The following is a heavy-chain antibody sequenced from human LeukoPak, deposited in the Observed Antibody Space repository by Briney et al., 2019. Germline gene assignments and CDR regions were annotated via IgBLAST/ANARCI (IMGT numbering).Heavy chain of an antibody. CDR2: LDPEDGET. Sequence: ASVKVSCKVSGYTLTELSMHWVRQAPGKGLEWMGGLDPEDGETIYAQKFQGRVTMTEDTSTDTDYMELSSLRPEDTAVYYCATERGGIAVAGIFDYWGQGTLVTVSS. V-gene: IGHV1-24*01. J-gene: IGHJ4*02. D-gene: IGHD6-19*01. CDR1: GYTLTELS. CDR3: ATERGGIAVAGIFDY.